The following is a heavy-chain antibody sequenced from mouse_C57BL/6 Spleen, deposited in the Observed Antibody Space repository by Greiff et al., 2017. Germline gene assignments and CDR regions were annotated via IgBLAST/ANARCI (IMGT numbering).Heavy chain of an antibody. J-gene: IGHJ4*01. CDR1: GYTFTSYW. D-gene: IGHD3-2*02. CDR3: AGSGYDYAMGD. Sequence: QVQLQQSGAELVKPGASVKMSCKASGYTFTSYWITWVKQRPGQGLEWIGDIYPGSGSTNYNEKFKSKATLTVDTSSSTAYMQLSSLTSEDSAVYYCAGSGYDYAMGDWGQGTSVTVSS. CDR2: IYPGSGST. V-gene: IGHV1-55*01.